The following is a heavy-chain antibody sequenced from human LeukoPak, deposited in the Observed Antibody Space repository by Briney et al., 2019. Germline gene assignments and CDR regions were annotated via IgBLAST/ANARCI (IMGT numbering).Heavy chain of an antibody. CDR3: ARDDLYYDFWSGHGPGGY. Sequence: ASVKVSCKASGYTFTSYGISWVRQAPGQGLEWMGWISAYNGNTNYAQKLQGRVTMTTDTSTSTAYMELRSLRSDDTAVYYCARDDLYYDFWSGHGPGGYWGQGTLVTVSS. J-gene: IGHJ4*02. CDR1: GYTFTSYG. V-gene: IGHV1-18*01. D-gene: IGHD3-3*01. CDR2: ISAYNGNT.